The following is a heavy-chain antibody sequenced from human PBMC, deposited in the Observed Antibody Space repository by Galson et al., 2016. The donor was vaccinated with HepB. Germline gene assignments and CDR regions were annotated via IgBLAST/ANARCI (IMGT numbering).Heavy chain of an antibody. CDR1: GFTFSSYD. D-gene: IGHD3-10*01. CDR2: VKSDGTST. Sequence: SLRLSCAAPGFTFSSYDMHWVRQAPGKGLVWVSRVKSDGTSTTYADSVQGRFSTSRDNAKNTVYLQMNSLRAEDTAVYYCTRDYYGSLEYWGQGTLVTVSS. CDR3: TRDYYGSLEY. J-gene: IGHJ4*02. V-gene: IGHV3-74*01.